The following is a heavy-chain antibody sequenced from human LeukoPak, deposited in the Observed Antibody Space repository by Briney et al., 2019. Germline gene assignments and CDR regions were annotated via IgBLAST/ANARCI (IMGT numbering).Heavy chain of an antibody. V-gene: IGHV1-69*13. CDR1: GGTFISYA. D-gene: IGHD6-19*01. CDR2: IIPIFGTA. Sequence: SVKVSCKASGGTFISYAISWVRQAPGQGLEWMGGIIPIFGTANYAQKFQGRVTITADESTSTAYMELSSLRSEDTAVYYCASTGYSSGWYSSSPYNWFDPWGQGTLVTVSS. CDR3: ASTGYSSGWYSSSPYNWFDP. J-gene: IGHJ5*02.